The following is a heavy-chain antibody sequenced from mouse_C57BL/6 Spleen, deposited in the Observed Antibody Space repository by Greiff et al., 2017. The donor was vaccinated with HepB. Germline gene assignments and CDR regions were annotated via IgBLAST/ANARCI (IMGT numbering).Heavy chain of an antibody. CDR1: GYSFTDYN. J-gene: IGHJ2*01. CDR2: INPNYGTT. CDR3: ASWWAYGNFHYFDY. Sequence: EVQLQQSGPELVKPGASVKISCKASGYSFTDYNMNWVKQSNGKSLEWIGVINPNYGTTSYNQKFKGKATLTVDQSSSTAYMQLNSLTSEDSAVYYCASWWAYGNFHYFDYWGQGTTLTVSS. V-gene: IGHV1-39*01. D-gene: IGHD2-10*02.